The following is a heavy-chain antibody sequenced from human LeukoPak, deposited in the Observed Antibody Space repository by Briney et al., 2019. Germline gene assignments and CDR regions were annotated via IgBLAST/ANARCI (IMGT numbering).Heavy chain of an antibody. V-gene: IGHV1-69*04. CDR3: ARGRAARTTELDY. D-gene: IGHD6-6*01. CDR2: IIPILGIA. Sequence: EASVKVSCKASGGTFSSYAISWVRQAPGQGLEWMGRIIPILGIANYAQKFQGRVTITADKSTSTAYMELSSLRSEDTAVYYCARGRAARTTELDYWGQGTLVTVSS. CDR1: GGTFSSYA. J-gene: IGHJ4*02.